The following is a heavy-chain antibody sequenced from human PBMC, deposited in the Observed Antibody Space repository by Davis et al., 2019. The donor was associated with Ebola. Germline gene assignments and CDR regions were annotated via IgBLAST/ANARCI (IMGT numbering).Heavy chain of an antibody. D-gene: IGHD2-2*01. Sequence: PAGSLRLSCAASGFTFSHYAMHWVRQAPGKGLEWVAVISFDGSNKYYADSVKGRFTISRDNSKNTLYLQMNSLRAEDTAVYYCARGYCSSTSCYFMDVWGKETTVTGSS. J-gene: IGHJ6*03. CDR3: ARGYCSSTSCYFMDV. CDR2: ISFDGSNK. CDR1: GFTFSHYA. V-gene: IGHV3-30-3*01.